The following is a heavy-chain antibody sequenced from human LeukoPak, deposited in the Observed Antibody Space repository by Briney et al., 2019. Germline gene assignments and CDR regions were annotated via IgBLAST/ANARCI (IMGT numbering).Heavy chain of an antibody. CDR3: RFYTSGSDY. J-gene: IGHJ4*02. D-gene: IGHD3-22*01. CDR1: GFTFSTSA. CDR2: IRASDDTT. V-gene: IGHV3-23*01. Sequence: GGSLRFSCEVFGFTFSTSAMSWVRQAPGKGLEWVSGIRASDDTTYYVDSVKGRFTVSRDNSKNTLYLQMNSLRVADTALYYRRFYTSGSDYWGRGTLVTVSS.